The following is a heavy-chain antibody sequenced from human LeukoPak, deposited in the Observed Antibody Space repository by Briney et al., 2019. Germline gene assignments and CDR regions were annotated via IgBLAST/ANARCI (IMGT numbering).Heavy chain of an antibody. J-gene: IGHJ4*02. D-gene: IGHD3-10*01. CDR2: INPDGGST. Sequence: ASVKVSCKASGYSFTDYYIHWVRQTPGQGLEWMGMINPDGGSTTSAQEFQGRIIMTRDTSTSTVYMELNSLKSEDTAMYYCGREANSVDYWGQGTLVTVSS. CDR1: GYSFTDYY. V-gene: IGHV1-46*01. CDR3: GREANSVDY.